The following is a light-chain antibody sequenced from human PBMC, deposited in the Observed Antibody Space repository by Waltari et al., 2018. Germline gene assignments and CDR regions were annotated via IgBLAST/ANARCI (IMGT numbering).Light chain of an antibody. CDR3: HVWDTNTGV. CDR1: NLGDKY. CDR2: EDY. Sequence: SYVLPQPPSVSVSPGQTATISRSGDNLGDKYVSWYQQKAGRSPVQVSYEDYKRPSGIPKRFSGSSSGNTATLTISGTQAVDETDYYCHVWDTNTGVFGGGTKVTVL. V-gene: IGLV3-1*01. J-gene: IGLJ2*01.